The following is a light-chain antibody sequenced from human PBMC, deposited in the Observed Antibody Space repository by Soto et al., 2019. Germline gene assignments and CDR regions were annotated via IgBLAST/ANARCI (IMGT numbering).Light chain of an antibody. V-gene: IGKV1-5*01. CDR2: DAS. CDR3: QYSTFLCT. CDR1: QSIGGW. J-gene: IGKJ2*02. Sequence: DIQMTQSPSTLSASVGDRVTITCRASQSIGGWLAWYQQKAGKAPNLLIYDASSLDTGVSSRFSCKGSVTVSTVRIDRLQPEVYSTHLCQYSTFLCTFGQGTKLEI.